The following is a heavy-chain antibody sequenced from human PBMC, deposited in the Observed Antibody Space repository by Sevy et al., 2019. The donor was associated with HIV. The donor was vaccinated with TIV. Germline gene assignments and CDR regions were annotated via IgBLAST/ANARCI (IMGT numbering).Heavy chain of an antibody. Sequence: GGCLRLSCAASGFTFSSYAMSWVRQAPGKGLEWVSAISGSGGSTYYADSVKGRFTISRDNSKNTLYLQMNSLRAEDTAVYYSAKDPEWGWKVGDYWGQGTLVPVSS. CDR1: GFTFSSYA. V-gene: IGHV3-23*01. CDR2: ISGSGGST. CDR3: AKDPEWGWKVGDY. D-gene: IGHD1-26*01. J-gene: IGHJ4*02.